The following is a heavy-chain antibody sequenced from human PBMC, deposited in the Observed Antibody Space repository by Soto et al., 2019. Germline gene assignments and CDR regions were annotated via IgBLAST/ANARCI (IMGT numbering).Heavy chain of an antibody. CDR1: GLAISRGGSY. Sequence: QVQLQESGPGLVKPSQTLSLTCTVSGLAISRGGSYWGWIRQLPGKGLEWIGYIYYTGETFFNPSLASRLPISTDMSTTPFSLTLTALTAADTAIYYCPRTVLGAHSPTDYWCQGILVTVSS. V-gene: IGHV4-31*03. CDR3: PRTVLGAHSPTDY. J-gene: IGHJ4*02. CDR2: IYYTGET. D-gene: IGHD1-26*01.